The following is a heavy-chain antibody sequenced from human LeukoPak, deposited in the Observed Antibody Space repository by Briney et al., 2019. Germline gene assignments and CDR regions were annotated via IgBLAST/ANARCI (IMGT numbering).Heavy chain of an antibody. J-gene: IGHJ6*03. V-gene: IGHV3-9*03. CDR2: ISWNSGSI. CDR3: ARSNKDYYVSYYLDV. D-gene: IGHD5-24*01. CDR1: GFTFDDYA. Sequence: GGSLRLSCAASGFTFDDYAMHWVRQAPGKGLEWVSGISWNSGSIGYADSVKGRFTISRDNAKNSLYLQMNSLRAEDMALYYCARSNKDYYVSYYLDVWAKGTTVTVSS.